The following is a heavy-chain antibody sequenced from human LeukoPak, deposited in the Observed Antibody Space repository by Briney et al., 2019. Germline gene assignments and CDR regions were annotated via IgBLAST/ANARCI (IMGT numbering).Heavy chain of an antibody. D-gene: IGHD5-24*01. CDR3: ARDGGSNDAFDI. CDR2: IYYSGST. J-gene: IGHJ3*02. Sequence: SETLFLTCTVSGGSISSYYWSWIRQPPGKGLEWIGYIYYSGSTKYNPSLKSRVTISVDKSENQFSLRLSSVTAADTAVYYCARDGGSNDAFDIWGQGTMVTVSS. V-gene: IGHV4-59*01. CDR1: GGSISSYY.